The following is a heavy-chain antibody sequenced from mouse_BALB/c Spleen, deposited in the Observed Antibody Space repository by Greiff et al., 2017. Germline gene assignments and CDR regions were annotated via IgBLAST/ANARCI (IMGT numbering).Heavy chain of an antibody. CDR2: ISSGGST. J-gene: IGHJ3*01. CDR1: GFTFSSYA. CDR3: ARDGYDDGAWFAY. D-gene: IGHD2-2*01. V-gene: IGHV5-6-5*01. Sequence: EVKLVESGGGLVKPGGSLKLSCAASGFTFSSYAMSWVRQTPEKRLEWVASISSGGSTYYPDSVKGRFTISRDNARNILYLQMSSLRSEDTAMYYCARDGYDDGAWFAYWGQGTLVTVSA.